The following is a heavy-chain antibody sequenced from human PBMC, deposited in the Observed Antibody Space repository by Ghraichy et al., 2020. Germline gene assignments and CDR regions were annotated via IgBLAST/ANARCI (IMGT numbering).Heavy chain of an antibody. CDR1: GFTFSSCA. CDR3: AKHDASLVRGVIYYYYYGMDV. V-gene: IGHV3-23*01. J-gene: IGHJ6*02. D-gene: IGHD3-10*01. Sequence: GSLRLSCAASGFTFSSCAMSWVRQAPGKGPEWVSAISGSGGSTYYADSVKGRFTISRDNSKNTLSLQMNSLRAGDTAVYYCAKHDASLVRGVIYYYYYGMDVWGQGTTVTVSS. CDR2: ISGSGGST.